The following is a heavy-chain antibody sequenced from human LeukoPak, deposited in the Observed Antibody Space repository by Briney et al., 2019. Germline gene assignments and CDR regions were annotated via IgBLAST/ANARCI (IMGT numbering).Heavy chain of an antibody. V-gene: IGHV4-4*02. CDR2: IYHSGST. CDR1: VGSISSSNW. Sequence: SETLSLTCAVSVGSISSSNWWSWVRQPPGKGLEWIGSIYHSGSTYYNPSLKSRVTISVDTSKNQFSLKLSSVTAADTAVYYCARRSGSYYRIWDDNWFDPWGQGTLVTVSS. D-gene: IGHD1-26*01. CDR3: ARRSGSYYRIWDDNWFDP. J-gene: IGHJ5*02.